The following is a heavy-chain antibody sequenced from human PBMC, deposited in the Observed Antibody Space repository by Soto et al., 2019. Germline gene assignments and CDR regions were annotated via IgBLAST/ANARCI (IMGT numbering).Heavy chain of an antibody. J-gene: IGHJ4*02. Sequence: SETLSLTCTVSGGSISSGGHYWSWIRQHPGKGLEWIGYIYYSGSTYYNPSLKSRVTISVDTSKNQFSLKLSSVTAADTAVYYCARRYGSATDDWGQGTLVPVSS. D-gene: IGHD1-26*01. CDR1: GGSISSGGHY. CDR2: IYYSGST. CDR3: ARRYGSATDD. V-gene: IGHV4-31*03.